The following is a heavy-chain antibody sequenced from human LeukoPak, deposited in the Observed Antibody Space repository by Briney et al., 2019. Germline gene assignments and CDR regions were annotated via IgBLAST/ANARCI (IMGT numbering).Heavy chain of an antibody. Sequence: SETLSLTCAVSGGSISGGGYYWSWIRQHPGKGLEWIGYIYYSGSTYYNPSLKSRVTISVDTSKNQFSLKLSSVTAADTAVYYCARSLTTVVTAWGQGTLVTVSS. D-gene: IGHD4-23*01. CDR1: GGSISGGGYY. V-gene: IGHV4-31*11. CDR2: IYYSGST. CDR3: ARSLTTVVTA. J-gene: IGHJ5*02.